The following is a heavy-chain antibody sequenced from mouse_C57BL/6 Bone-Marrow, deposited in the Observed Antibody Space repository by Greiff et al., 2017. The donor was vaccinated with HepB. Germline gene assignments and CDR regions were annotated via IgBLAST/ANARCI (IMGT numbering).Heavy chain of an antibody. Sequence: QVQLQQHGTELVKPGASVKLSCKASGYTFTSYWMHWVKQRPGQGLEWIGNINPSNGGTNYNEKFKSKATLTVDKSSSTAYMQLSSLTSEDSAVYYCARLGLLLYAMDYWGQGTSVTVSS. CDR1: GYTFTSYW. V-gene: IGHV1-53*01. D-gene: IGHD2-3*01. CDR3: ARLGLLLYAMDY. J-gene: IGHJ4*01. CDR2: INPSNGGT.